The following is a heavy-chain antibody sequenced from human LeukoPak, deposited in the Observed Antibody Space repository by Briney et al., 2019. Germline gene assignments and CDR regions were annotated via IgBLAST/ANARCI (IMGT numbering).Heavy chain of an antibody. CDR2: IYYSGST. CDR1: GGSISSYY. D-gene: IGHD6-13*01. V-gene: IGHV4-59*01. CDR3: ARQPDTGYYSNRWYKGAFDI. J-gene: IGHJ3*02. Sequence: PSETLSLTCTVSGGSISSYYWSWIRQPPGKGLEWIGYIYYSGSTNYNPSLKSRVTMSVDRSKNQFSLNLSSVTAADTAVYYCARQPDTGYYSNRWYKGAFDIWGLGTMVTVSS.